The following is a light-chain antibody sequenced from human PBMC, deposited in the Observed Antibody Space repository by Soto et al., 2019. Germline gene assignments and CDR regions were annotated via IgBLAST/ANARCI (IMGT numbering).Light chain of an antibody. CDR1: QSVGSN. CDR3: QQYDNWPIT. V-gene: IGKV3-15*01. CDR2: GAS. J-gene: IGKJ5*01. Sequence: ERVMTQSPATLSVSPGESATLSCRASQSVGSNLAWYQQRPGQAPRLLIYGASTRATGIPARFSGSGSGTEFTLTISSLQSEDFAVYFCQQYDNWPITFGQGTRLEI.